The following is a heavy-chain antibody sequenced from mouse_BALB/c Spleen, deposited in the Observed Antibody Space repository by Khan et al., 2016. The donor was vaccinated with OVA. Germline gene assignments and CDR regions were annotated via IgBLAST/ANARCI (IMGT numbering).Heavy chain of an antibody. Sequence: LQQPGSELVRPGASVKLSCKASGYIFTSYWMHWVKQRPGQGLEWIGTIYPGSGSTKYDEKFKSKATLTVDPSSSTVYMQLSSLTSEDSAVYYCTRWTYFAMDYWGQGTSVTVSS. CDR1: GYIFTSYW. CDR3: TRWTYFAMDY. J-gene: IGHJ4*01. CDR2: IYPGSGST. V-gene: IGHV1S22*01.